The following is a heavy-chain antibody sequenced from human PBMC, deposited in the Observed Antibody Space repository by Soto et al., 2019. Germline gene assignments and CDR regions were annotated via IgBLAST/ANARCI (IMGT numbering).Heavy chain of an antibody. CDR1: GFSLSTSGVG. CDR2: IYWDDDK. Sequence: QITLKESGPTLGNPTQPLPLTCTISGFSLSTSGVGVSWIRQPPGKSLEWIALIYWDDDKRYSPSLKSRLTIIKDTSKNQVVLTMTKMDPVDTATYYCAYRPSYCSGGSCYSGFDYWGQGTLVTVSS. J-gene: IGHJ4*02. V-gene: IGHV2-5*02. D-gene: IGHD2-15*01. CDR3: AYRPSYCSGGSCYSGFDY.